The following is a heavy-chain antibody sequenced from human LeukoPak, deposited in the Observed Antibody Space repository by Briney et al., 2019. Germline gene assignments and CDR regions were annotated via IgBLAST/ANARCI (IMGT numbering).Heavy chain of an antibody. V-gene: IGHV3-23*01. J-gene: IGHJ1*01. CDR1: GFTFSSYA. D-gene: IGHD6-13*01. Sequence: GGSLRLSCAASGFTFSSYAMSWVRQAPGKGLEWVSLISDSGARTYYADSVKGRFTISRDNSKNTLYVQMNSLIAEDTAVYYCARDLISAAGRGDFQHWGQGTLVTVSS. CDR3: ARDLISAAGRGDFQH. CDR2: ISDSGART.